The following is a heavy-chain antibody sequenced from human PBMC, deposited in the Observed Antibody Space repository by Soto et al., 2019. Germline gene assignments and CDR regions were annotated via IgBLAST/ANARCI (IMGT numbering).Heavy chain of an antibody. CDR1: GGSISSINW. D-gene: IGHD4-17*01. J-gene: IGHJ5*02. CDR2: IHHSEST. CDR3: ARETYGDYVGYFDP. V-gene: IGHV4-4*02. Sequence: SETLSLTCAISGGSISSINWWTWVRQSPGKGLEWIGEIHHSESTNYNPSLNSRVTISVDKSKNQFSLKVRSVTAADTAVCYCARETYGDYVGYFDPWGQGIQVTVSS.